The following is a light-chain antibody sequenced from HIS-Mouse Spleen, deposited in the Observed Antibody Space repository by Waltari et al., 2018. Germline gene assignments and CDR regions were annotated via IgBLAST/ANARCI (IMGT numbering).Light chain of an antibody. Sequence: SYELPQPPSVSVSPVQTARTTCSGDALPQNYAYWYQQKSGQAPVLVIYEDSKRPSGIPERFSGSSSGTMATLTISGAQVEDEADYYCYSTDSSGNHRVFGGGTKLTVL. CDR1: ALPQNY. CDR3: YSTDSSGNHRV. J-gene: IGLJ2*01. V-gene: IGLV3-10*01. CDR2: EDS.